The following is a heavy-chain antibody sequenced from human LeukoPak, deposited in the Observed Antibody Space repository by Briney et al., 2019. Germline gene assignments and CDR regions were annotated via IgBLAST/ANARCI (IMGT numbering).Heavy chain of an antibody. CDR3: ANFDGSSQAFHI. J-gene: IGHJ3*02. CDR2: ILYDGSKK. D-gene: IGHD3-9*01. Sequence: GGSLRLSCAASGFTFSSYAMHWVRQAPGKGLEWVSSILYDGSKKYYADSVKGRFTTYRDNSNYTLYLQMNSLRPEDTAVYRCANFDGSSQAFHIWGQGTMVTVSS. CDR1: GFTFSSYA. V-gene: IGHV3-30*04.